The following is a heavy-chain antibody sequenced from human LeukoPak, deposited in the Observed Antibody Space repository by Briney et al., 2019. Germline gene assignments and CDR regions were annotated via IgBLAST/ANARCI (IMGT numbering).Heavy chain of an antibody. V-gene: IGHV1-18*01. D-gene: IGHD6-13*01. Sequence: ASVKVSCKASGYTFTSYGISWVRQAPGQGLEWMGWISAYNGNTNYAQKLQGRVTMTTDTSTSTAYMELRSLRSDDTAVYYCARVCSSSWSNYYYYYMDVWGKGTTVTVSS. J-gene: IGHJ6*03. CDR3: ARVCSSSWSNYYYYYMDV. CDR1: GYTFTSYG. CDR2: ISAYNGNT.